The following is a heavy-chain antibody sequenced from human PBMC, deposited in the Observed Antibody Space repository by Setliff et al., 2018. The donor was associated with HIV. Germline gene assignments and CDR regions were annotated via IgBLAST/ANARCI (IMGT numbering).Heavy chain of an antibody. CDR3: VRVVVIMGTGPHLDY. J-gene: IGHJ4*02. D-gene: IGHD3-22*01. V-gene: IGHV3-74*01. CDR1: GFTFSDHW. CDR2: IEGDGTTT. Sequence: GESLKISCAASGFTFSDHWMHWVRQTPGRGLEWVSYIEGDGTTTNYADFVRGRFTISRDNAKNTLFLQMNSLRADDTAVYYCVRVVVIMGTGPHLDYWGQGALVTVSS.